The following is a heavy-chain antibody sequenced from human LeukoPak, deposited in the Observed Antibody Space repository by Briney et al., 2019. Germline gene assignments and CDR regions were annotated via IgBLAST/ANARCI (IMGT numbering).Heavy chain of an antibody. D-gene: IGHD3-22*01. J-gene: IGHJ4*02. CDR2: ISYDGSNK. V-gene: IGHV3-30-3*01. Sequence: GGSLRLSCAASGFTFSSYAMHWVRQAPGKGLEWVAVISYDGSNKYYADSVKGRFTISRDNSKNTLYLQMNSLRAEDTAVYYCARDLGYYDSSGLVDYWGQGTLVTVSS. CDR3: ARDLGYYDSSGLVDY. CDR1: GFTFSSYA.